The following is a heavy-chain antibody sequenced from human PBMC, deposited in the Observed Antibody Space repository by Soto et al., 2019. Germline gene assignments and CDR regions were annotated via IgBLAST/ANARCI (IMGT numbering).Heavy chain of an antibody. Sequence: GGSLRLSCAASGFTFSSYGMHWVRQAPGKGLEWVAVISYDGSNKYYADSVKGRFTISRDNSKNTLYLQMNSLRAEDTAVYYCAKGTSIFYYYYYGMDVWGQGTTVPVSS. J-gene: IGHJ6*02. CDR1: GFTFSSYG. CDR2: ISYDGSNK. V-gene: IGHV3-30*18. CDR3: AKGTSIFYYYYYGMDV. D-gene: IGHD3-3*02.